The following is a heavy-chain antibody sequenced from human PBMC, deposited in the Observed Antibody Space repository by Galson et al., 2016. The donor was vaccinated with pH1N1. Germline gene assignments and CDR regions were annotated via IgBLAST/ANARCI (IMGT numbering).Heavy chain of an antibody. Sequence: SVKVSCKASGYTLIDHYIHWVRQAPGHGLEWMGRMNPNTGGTNYAQKFQGRVTMTRDTSISTAYMELTRLRSDDTAVYYCAREGVATTVDFWGQGTQVTVSS. CDR3: AREGVATTVDF. V-gene: IGHV1-2*02. J-gene: IGHJ4*02. CDR1: GYTLIDHY. CDR2: MNPNTGGT. D-gene: IGHD5-12*01.